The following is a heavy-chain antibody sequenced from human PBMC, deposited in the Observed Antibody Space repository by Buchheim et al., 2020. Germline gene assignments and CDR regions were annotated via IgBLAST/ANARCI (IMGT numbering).Heavy chain of an antibody. CDR1: GGSFSGYY. D-gene: IGHD2-8*01. V-gene: IGHV4-34*01. Sequence: QVQLQQWGAGLLKPSETLSLTCAVSGGSFSGYYWSWIRQPPGKGLEWIGEINHSGSTNYNPSLKSRVTISVSTSKNQFSLKLSSVTAADTAVYYCARDRGYCTNGVCYPSYYYGMDVWGQETT. CDR2: INHSGST. J-gene: IGHJ6*02. CDR3: ARDRGYCTNGVCYPSYYYGMDV.